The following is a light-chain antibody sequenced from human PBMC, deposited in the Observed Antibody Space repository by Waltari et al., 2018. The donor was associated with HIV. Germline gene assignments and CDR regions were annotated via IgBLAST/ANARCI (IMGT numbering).Light chain of an antibody. CDR2: SNK. Sequence: QSVLTQPPSASGTPGQRVTISCSGSSSNIGSNTVNWYQQLPGTAPLLLIHSNKQRPSAVPDRFSCSKSGTSASLAISGLQSEDEADYYCAAWDDSLNGWVFGGGTKLTVL. CDR3: AAWDDSLNGWV. V-gene: IGLV1-44*01. J-gene: IGLJ3*02. CDR1: SSNIGSNT.